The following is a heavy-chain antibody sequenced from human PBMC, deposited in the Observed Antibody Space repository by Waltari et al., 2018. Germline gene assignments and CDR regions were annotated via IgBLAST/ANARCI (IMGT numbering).Heavy chain of an antibody. D-gene: IGHD1-7*01. J-gene: IGHJ3*02. CDR3: ARALWRVGTRGDFFDI. V-gene: IGHV4-59*01. CDR1: GDSLGTNY. CDR2: VQSSGST. Sequence: QVQLRESGPGLVKSSETLSLTCSVSGDSLGTNYWSWIRQSPGKGLEWIGYVQSSGSTDYNPPCRGRVTMSADASKNQFSLTLKSLTAADTATYFCARALWRVGTRGDFFDIWGRGTTVTVS.